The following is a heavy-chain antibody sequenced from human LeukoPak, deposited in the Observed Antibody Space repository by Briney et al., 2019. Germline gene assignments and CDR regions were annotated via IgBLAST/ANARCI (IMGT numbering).Heavy chain of an antibody. D-gene: IGHD3-22*01. CDR2: MNPNSGNT. CDR1: GYTFTSHD. Sequence: GSSVKVSCKASGYTFTSHDINWVRQATGQGLEWMGWMNPNSGNTGYAQKFQGRVTITRNTSISTAYMELSSLRSEDTAVYYCARGLRTALMIVVVYYFDYWGQGTLVTVSS. J-gene: IGHJ4*02. V-gene: IGHV1-8*03. CDR3: ARGLRTALMIVVVYYFDY.